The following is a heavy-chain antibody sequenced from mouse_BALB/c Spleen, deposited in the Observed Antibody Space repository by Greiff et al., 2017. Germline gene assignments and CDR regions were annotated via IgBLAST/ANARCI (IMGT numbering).Heavy chain of an antibody. Sequence: EVQRVESGGGLVKPGGSLKLSCAASGFTFSSYTMSWVRQTPEKRLEWVATISSGGSYTYYPDSVKGRFTISRDNAKNTLYLQMTSLRSEDTAMFGCAREMSPPYAMDYWGQGTSVTVSA. CDR2: ISSGGSYT. CDR1: GFTFSSYT. CDR3: AREMSPPYAMDY. V-gene: IGHV5-9-3*01. J-gene: IGHJ4*01.